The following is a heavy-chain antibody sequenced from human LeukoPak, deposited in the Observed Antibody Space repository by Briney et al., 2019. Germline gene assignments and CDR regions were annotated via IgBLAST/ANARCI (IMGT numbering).Heavy chain of an antibody. CDR2: ISSSTSTI. D-gene: IGHD4-17*01. V-gene: IGHV3-48*01. J-gene: IGHJ3*02. CDR3: ARGATATTTSVFDI. Sequence: GGSLRLSCAASGFTVSSYFMNWVRQAPGQGLEWVSHISSSTSTIYYADSVKGRFTISRDNAKNSLYLQMNSLRAEDTAVYYCARGATATTTSVFDIWGQGTMVTVSS. CDR1: GFTVSSYF.